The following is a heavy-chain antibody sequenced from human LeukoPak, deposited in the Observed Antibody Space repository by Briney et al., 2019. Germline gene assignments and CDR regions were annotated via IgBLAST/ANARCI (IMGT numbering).Heavy chain of an antibody. CDR2: IYYSGST. Sequence: SETLSLTCTVSGGSISSGGYYWSWNRRHPGKGLVWIGNIYYSGSTYYNPSLKSRVTISVDTSKNQFSLKLSSVTAADTAVYYCARGRCSSTSCYSIFDYWGQGTLVTVSS. CDR1: GGSISSGGYY. V-gene: IGHV4-31*03. J-gene: IGHJ4*02. D-gene: IGHD2-2*02. CDR3: ARGRCSSTSCYSIFDY.